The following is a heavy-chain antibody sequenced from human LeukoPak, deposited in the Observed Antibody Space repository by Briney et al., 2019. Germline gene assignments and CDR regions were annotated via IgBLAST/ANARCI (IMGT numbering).Heavy chain of an antibody. CDR2: ISSSSSTI. CDR3: ARDSHCSSTSCPPYYYGMDV. Sequence: TGGSLRLSCAASGFTFNTYSMNWVRQAPGKGLEWVSYISSSSSTIYYADSVKGRFTISRDNAKNSLYLQMNSLRAEDTAVYYCARDSHCSSTSCPPYYYGMDVWGQGTTVTVSS. V-gene: IGHV3-48*01. J-gene: IGHJ6*02. CDR1: GFTFNTYS. D-gene: IGHD2-2*01.